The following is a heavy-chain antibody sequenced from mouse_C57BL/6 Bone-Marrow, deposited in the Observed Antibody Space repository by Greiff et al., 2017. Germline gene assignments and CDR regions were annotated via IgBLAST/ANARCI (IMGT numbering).Heavy chain of an antibody. J-gene: IGHJ4*01. CDR1: GYTFTGYW. Sequence: QVQLKESGAELMKPGASVKLSCKATGYTFTGYWIEWVKQRPGHGLEWIGEILPGSGSTNYNEKFKGKATFTADTSSNTAYRQLSSLTTEDSAIYYCARAAKEGSNYVNAMDYWGQGNSDTGAS. V-gene: IGHV1-9*01. D-gene: IGHD2-5*01. CDR3: ARAAKEGSNYVNAMDY. CDR2: ILPGSGST.